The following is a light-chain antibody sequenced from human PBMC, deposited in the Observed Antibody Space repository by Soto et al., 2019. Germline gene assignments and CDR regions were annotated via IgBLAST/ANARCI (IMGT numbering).Light chain of an antibody. J-gene: IGKJ5*01. Sequence: EIVLTQSPATLSLSPGERATLFCRASQSVSSDLAWFQQKPGQAPRLLIYDASNRATGIPARFSGSGSGTDFTLTISSLEPEDFAVYYCQQRSNWITFGQGTRLEIK. CDR1: QSVSSD. CDR2: DAS. V-gene: IGKV3-11*01. CDR3: QQRSNWIT.